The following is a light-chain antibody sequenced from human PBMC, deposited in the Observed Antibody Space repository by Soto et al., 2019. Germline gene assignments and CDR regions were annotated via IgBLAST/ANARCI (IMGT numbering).Light chain of an antibody. J-gene: IGLJ3*02. CDR2: RDN. CDR3: AAWDDTLSAAV. V-gene: IGLV1-47*01. Sequence: QSVLTQPPSASGTPGQRVTISCSGSSSNIGSNYVYWYQQLPGTAPKLLIYRDNQRPSGVPDRFSDSKSGTSASLAISGLRSEDEADYYCAAWDDTLSAAVFGGGTKLTVL. CDR1: SSNIGSNY.